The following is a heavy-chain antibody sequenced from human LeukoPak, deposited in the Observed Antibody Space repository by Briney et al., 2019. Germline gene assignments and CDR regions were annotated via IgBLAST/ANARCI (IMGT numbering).Heavy chain of an antibody. CDR3: AKDRSYGSGSYYNGRSYGMDV. Sequence: GGSLRLSCAASGFTFSSYAMRWVRQAPGKGREWVSAISGSGGSTYYADSVKGRFTISRDNSKNTLYLQMNSLRAEDTAVYYCAKDRSYGSGSYYNGRSYGMDVWGQGTTVTVSS. J-gene: IGHJ6*02. V-gene: IGHV3-23*01. CDR1: GFTFSSYA. CDR2: ISGSGGST. D-gene: IGHD3-10*01.